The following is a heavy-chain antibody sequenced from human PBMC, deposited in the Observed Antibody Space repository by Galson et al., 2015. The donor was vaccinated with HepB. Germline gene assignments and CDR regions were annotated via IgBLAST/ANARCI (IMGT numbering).Heavy chain of an antibody. D-gene: IGHD3-10*01. CDR3: ARTARTSGSWFDP. CDR1: GGSISSYH. CDR2: IYTSGNT. Sequence: ETLSLTCTVSGGSISSYHWSWIRQPAGKGLEWIGRIYTSGNTNYNPSLKSRVTMSLDTSKNQLSLKLSSVTAADTAVYYCARTARTSGSWFDPWGQGTLVTVSS. V-gene: IGHV4-4*07. J-gene: IGHJ5*02.